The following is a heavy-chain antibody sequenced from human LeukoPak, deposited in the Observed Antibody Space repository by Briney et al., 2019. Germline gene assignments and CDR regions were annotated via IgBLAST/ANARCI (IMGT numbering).Heavy chain of an antibody. J-gene: IGHJ4*02. CDR3: ARVRSSGCQNDDY. V-gene: IGHV1-18*01. CDR2: ISAYNGNT. D-gene: IGHD6-19*01. Sequence: EASVKLSCKASGYTFTSYGISWVRQAPGQGLEWMGWISAYNGNTNYAQKLQGRVTMTTDTSTSKAYMELRSLRSDDTAVYYCARVRSSGCQNDDYGGRGTLVTVSS. CDR1: GYTFTSYG.